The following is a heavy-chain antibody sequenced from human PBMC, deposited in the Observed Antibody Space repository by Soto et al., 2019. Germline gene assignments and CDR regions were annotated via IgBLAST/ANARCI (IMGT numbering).Heavy chain of an antibody. CDR1: GFTFSSFA. CDR2: VSADGVSS. J-gene: IGHJ4*02. Sequence: GGSLRLSCEGSGFTFSSFAMGWVRQAPGKGLEWLSSVSADGVSSFSADSVRGRFRVSRDNSKNTLFLQMRFLRVEDTAVYYCAKTRQAPVGTHFFDLWGQGTQVTVYS. CDR3: AKTRQAPVGTHFFDL. V-gene: IGHV3-23*01.